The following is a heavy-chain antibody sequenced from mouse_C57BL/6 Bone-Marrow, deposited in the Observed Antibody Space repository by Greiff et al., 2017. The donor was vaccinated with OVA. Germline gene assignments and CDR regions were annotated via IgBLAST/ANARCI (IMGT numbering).Heavy chain of an antibody. Sequence: EVKLMESGGGLVKPGGSLKLSCAASGFTFSSYAMSWVRQTPEKRLAWVATISDGGSYTYYPDNVKGRFTISRDNAKNNLYLQMSHLKSEDTAMYYCARDLITTVVADWYFDVWGTGTTVTVSS. CDR1: GFTFSSYA. CDR2: ISDGGSYT. V-gene: IGHV5-4*01. J-gene: IGHJ1*03. D-gene: IGHD1-1*01. CDR3: ARDLITTVVADWYFDV.